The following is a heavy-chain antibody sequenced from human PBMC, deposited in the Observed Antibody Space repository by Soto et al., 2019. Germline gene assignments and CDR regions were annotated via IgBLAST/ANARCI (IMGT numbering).Heavy chain of an antibody. Sequence: SVKVSCKASGGTFSSDSFSWVRQAPGQGLEWMGGIIPMFDTPIYAQKFQDRVTITADESASTAYMELSSLRSEDTAVYYCARSIVVVTALDYWGQGTLVTVSS. CDR1: GGTFSSDS. D-gene: IGHD2-21*02. CDR3: ARSIVVVTALDY. V-gene: IGHV1-69*13. J-gene: IGHJ4*02. CDR2: IIPMFDTP.